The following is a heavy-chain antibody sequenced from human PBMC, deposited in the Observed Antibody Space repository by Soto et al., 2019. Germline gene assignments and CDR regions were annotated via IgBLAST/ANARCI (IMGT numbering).Heavy chain of an antibody. CDR2: INAGNGNT. D-gene: IGHD6-19*01. CDR1: GYTFTSYA. Sequence: QVQLVQSGAEVKKPGASVKVSCKASGYTFTSYAMHWVRQAPGQRLEWMGWINAGNGNTKYSQKFQGRVTITSDTSASTAYMELSSLRSEDTAVYYCARSAAGTELFDYWGQGTLVTVSS. J-gene: IGHJ4*02. V-gene: IGHV1-3*01. CDR3: ARSAAGTELFDY.